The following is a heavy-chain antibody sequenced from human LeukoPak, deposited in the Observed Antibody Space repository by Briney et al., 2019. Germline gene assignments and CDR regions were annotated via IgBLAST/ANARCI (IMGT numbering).Heavy chain of an antibody. J-gene: IGHJ3*01. CDR1: GDSVSSNSAA. D-gene: IGHD1-26*01. V-gene: IGHV6-1*01. CDR3: ARDSDEFDAFDF. Sequence: SQTLSLTCAISGDSVSSNSAAWNWIRQSPSRGLEWLGRTYYSSKWYNGYAVSVNSRITINPDTSKNQFSLQLNSVTPEDTAVYYCARDSDEFDAFDFWGQGTMVAVSS. CDR2: TYYSSKWYN.